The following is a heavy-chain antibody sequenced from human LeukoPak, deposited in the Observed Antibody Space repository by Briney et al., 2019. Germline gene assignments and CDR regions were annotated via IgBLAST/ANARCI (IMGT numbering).Heavy chain of an antibody. CDR3: ARDSGYSSSWQDY. Sequence: ASVKVSCKASGYTFTSYAIHWVRQAPGQGLEWMGWITPSGGTNYPQKFQGRVAITWDTSITTAYMDLSRLRSDDTAVYYCARDSGYSSSWQDYWGQGTLVTVSS. CDR2: ITPSGGT. J-gene: IGHJ4*02. V-gene: IGHV1-2*02. D-gene: IGHD6-13*01. CDR1: GYTFTSYA.